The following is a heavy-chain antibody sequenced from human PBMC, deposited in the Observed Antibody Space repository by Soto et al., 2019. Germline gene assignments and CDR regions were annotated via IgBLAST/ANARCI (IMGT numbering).Heavy chain of an antibody. Sequence: SETLSLTCAVSGGSISSGGYSWSWIRQPPGKGLEWIGYIYHSGSTYYNPSLKSRVTISVDRSKNQFSLKLSSVTAADTAVYYCARGVLEGYYYDSSGYYSRLGSYYYGMDVWGQGTTVTVSS. CDR1: GGSISSGGYS. CDR2: IYHSGST. CDR3: ARGVLEGYYYDSSGYYSRLGSYYYGMDV. V-gene: IGHV4-30-2*01. J-gene: IGHJ6*02. D-gene: IGHD3-22*01.